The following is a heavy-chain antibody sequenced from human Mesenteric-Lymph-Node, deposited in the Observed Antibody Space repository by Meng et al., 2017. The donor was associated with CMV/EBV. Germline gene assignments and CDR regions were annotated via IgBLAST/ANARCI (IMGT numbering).Heavy chain of an antibody. CDR3: ARETGYLDY. Sequence: KVYCKASGDHFRSSAISWVRQAPGQGLEWMGGIVPILGRANYAQKLQGRVTFTADKSTSTLFMELSSLRSEDTAVYFCARETGYLDYWGQGTLVTVSS. CDR2: IVPILGRA. J-gene: IGHJ4*02. V-gene: IGHV1-69*10. D-gene: IGHD1-1*01. CDR1: GDHFRSSA.